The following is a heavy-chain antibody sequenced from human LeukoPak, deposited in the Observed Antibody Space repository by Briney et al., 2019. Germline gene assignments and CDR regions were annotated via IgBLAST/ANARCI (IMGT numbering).Heavy chain of an antibody. CDR2: ISGSGGNT. CDR1: GFYFQNHV. V-gene: IGHV3-23*01. Sequence: GGSLRLSCAASGFYFQNHVIHWVRQVPGKGLEWVSAISGSGGNTYYADSVKGRFTISRDNSKNTLYLQMNSLRAEDTAVYYCANIYGDYGGDYWGQGTLVTVSS. CDR3: ANIYGDYGGDY. J-gene: IGHJ4*02. D-gene: IGHD4-17*01.